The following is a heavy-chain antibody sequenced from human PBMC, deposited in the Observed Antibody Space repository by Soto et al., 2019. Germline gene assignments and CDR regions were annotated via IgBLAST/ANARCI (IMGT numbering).Heavy chain of an antibody. CDR1: GFSFSSYW. V-gene: IGHV3-7*05. CDR2: INQDGRQQ. Sequence: EVQLVESGGGLVQPGGSLRLSCAASGFSFSSYWMSWFRQDPGKRLEWVANINQDGRQQWYVDSVKGRFTISRDNTKYSLYLQMNSLRDEDTAVYYCVMAPRAAGRYYYFDSWGQGTLITVSS. CDR3: VMAPRAAGRYYYFDS. D-gene: IGHD1-26*01. J-gene: IGHJ4*02.